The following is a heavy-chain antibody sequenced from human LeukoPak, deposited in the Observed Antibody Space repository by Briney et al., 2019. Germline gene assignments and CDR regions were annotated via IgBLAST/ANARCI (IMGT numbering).Heavy chain of an antibody. D-gene: IGHD3-22*01. CDR3: TTRLQITTILDY. V-gene: IGHV3-15*07. J-gene: IGHJ4*02. CDR1: GFTFSNAW. CDR2: IKSKTDGGTT. Sequence: GGSLRLSCAASGFTFSNAWMNWVRQAPGKGLEWVGRIKSKTDGGTTDYAAPVKGRFTISRDDSKNTLYLQMNSLKTVDTAVYYCTTRLQITTILDYWGQGTLVTVSS.